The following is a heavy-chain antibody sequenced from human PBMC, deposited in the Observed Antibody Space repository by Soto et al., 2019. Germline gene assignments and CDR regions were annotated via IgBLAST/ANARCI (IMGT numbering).Heavy chain of an antibody. Sequence: PSETLSLTCSVSAGSISNYHWSWIRQPPGKGLEWIGYIFYTGKTNYNPSLKSRVTISLDTSKNQFSLRLDSVTAADTAVYYCVRVLEVAGGFDPWGQGTLVTVSS. CDR3: VRVLEVAGGFDP. CDR2: IFYTGKT. V-gene: IGHV4-59*01. CDR1: AGSISNYH. D-gene: IGHD2-15*01. J-gene: IGHJ5*02.